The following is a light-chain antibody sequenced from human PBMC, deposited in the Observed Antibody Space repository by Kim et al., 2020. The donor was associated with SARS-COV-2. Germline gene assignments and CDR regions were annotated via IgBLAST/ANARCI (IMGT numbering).Light chain of an antibody. CDR2: WAS. V-gene: IGKV4-1*01. J-gene: IGKJ2*01. Sequence: ATLNCQSRQSVLYGLNNKNYLALYQQKPGQPPKLLIYWASTRESGVPDRFRGSGSGTDFTLTLSSLQAEDVAVFFCQAYYSTPPPFCQGTKLEI. CDR3: QAYYSTPPP. CDR1: QSVLYGLNNKNY.